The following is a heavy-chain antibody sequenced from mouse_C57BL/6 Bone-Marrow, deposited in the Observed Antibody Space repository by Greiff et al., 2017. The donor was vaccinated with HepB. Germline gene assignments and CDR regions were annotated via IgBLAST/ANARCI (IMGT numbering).Heavy chain of an antibody. V-gene: IGHV1-58*01. CDR1: GYTFTSYG. CDR2: IYIGNGYT. D-gene: IGHD1-2*01. CDR3: ARSPSLLFYAMDY. J-gene: IGHJ4*01. Sequence: VQLKESGAELVRPGSSVKMSCKTSGYTFTSYGINWVKQRPGQGLEWIGYIYIGNGYTEYNEKFKGKATLTSDTSSSTAYMQLSSLTSEDSAIYFCARSPSLLFYAMDYWGQGTSVTVSS.